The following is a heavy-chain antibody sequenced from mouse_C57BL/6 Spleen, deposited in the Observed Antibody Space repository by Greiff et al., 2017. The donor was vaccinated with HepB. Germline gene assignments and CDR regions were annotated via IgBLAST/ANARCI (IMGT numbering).Heavy chain of an antibody. CDR1: GYTFTDYN. CDR2: INPNNGGT. V-gene: IGHV1-18*01. CDR3: ARTGYYLYYYAMDD. D-gene: IGHD2-3*01. Sequence: EVQLQQSGPELVKPGASVKIPCKASGYTFTDYNMDWVKQSHGKSLEWIGDINPNNGGTIYNQKFKGKATLTVDKSSSTAYMELRSLTSEDTAVYYCARTGYYLYYYAMDDWGQGTSVTVSS. J-gene: IGHJ4*01.